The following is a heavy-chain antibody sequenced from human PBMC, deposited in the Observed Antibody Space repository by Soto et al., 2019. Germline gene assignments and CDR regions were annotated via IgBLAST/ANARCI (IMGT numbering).Heavy chain of an antibody. J-gene: IGHJ4*02. CDR2: IYDSGSS. V-gene: IGHV4-30-4*01. CDR1: CASISRGDYF. D-gene: IGHD5-12*01. CDR3: AREKGYISGPKNFDY. Sequence: KTSETLSLTCTVSCASISRGDYFWSWIRQTPGKGLEWIGYIYDSGSSYYNPSLKSRVTMSVDTSKNQFSLKLRSVTAADTAVYYCAREKGYISGPKNFDYWGQGTLVTVSS.